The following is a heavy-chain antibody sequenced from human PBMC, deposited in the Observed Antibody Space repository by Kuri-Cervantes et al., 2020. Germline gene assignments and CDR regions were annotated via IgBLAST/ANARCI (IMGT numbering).Heavy chain of an antibody. CDR1: GYSFTNYW. J-gene: IGHJ4*02. CDR2: IYPGDSDT. Sequence: GESLKLSCKGSGYSFTNYWIAWVRQMPGKGLEWMGIIYPGDSDTRYNPSFQGQVIISADKSISTAHLQWSSLKAPDTAMYYCARRSTDSWYFEYWGQGTLVTVSS. CDR3: ARRSTDSWYFEY. D-gene: IGHD6-13*01. V-gene: IGHV5-51*01.